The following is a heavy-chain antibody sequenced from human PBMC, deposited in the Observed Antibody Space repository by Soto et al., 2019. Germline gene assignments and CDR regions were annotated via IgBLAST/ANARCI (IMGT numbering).Heavy chain of an antibody. D-gene: IGHD2-15*01. CDR2: ISAYNGNT. CDR1: GYTFTSYG. Sequence: PVASVKVSCKASGYTFTSYGISWVRQAPGQGLEWMGWISAYNGNTNYAQKLQGRVTMTTDTSTSTAYMELRSLRSDDTAVYYCARLRRVVVAANTNWFDPWGQGTLVTVSS. V-gene: IGHV1-18*01. CDR3: ARLRRVVVAANTNWFDP. J-gene: IGHJ5*02.